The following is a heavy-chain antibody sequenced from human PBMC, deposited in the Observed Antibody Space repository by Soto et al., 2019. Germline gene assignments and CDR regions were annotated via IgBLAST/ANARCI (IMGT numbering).Heavy chain of an antibody. D-gene: IGHD3-9*01. V-gene: IGHV3-30-3*01. CDR2: VSFDGSNK. Sequence: GGSLRLSCAASGFTFSTHAMHWVRQAPGKGLECVAIVSFDGSNKYYADSVKGRFTISRDNSKNTLYLQMNSLRAEDTAVYYSAEQAGYYKSADDYWGEGALVTVSS. J-gene: IGHJ4*02. CDR1: GFTFSTHA. CDR3: AEQAGYYKSADDY.